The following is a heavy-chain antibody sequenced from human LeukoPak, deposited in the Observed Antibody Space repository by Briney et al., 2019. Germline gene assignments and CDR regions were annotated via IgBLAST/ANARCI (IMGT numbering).Heavy chain of an antibody. Sequence: GGSLRLSCAASGFTFDDYALHWVRQAPGKGLEWVSGISWNSGNIGYADSVKGRFTISRDNAKNSLYMQMNNLRAEDTALYYCANEFNDAFDIWGQGTMVTVSS. CDR1: GFTFDDYA. CDR3: ANEFNDAFDI. J-gene: IGHJ3*02. V-gene: IGHV3-9*01. CDR2: ISWNSGNI.